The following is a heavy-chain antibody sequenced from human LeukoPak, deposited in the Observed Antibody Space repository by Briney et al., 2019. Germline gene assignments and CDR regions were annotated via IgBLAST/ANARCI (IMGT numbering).Heavy chain of an antibody. D-gene: IGHD3-10*01. CDR1: GGSFSGYY. J-gene: IGHJ4*02. V-gene: IGHV4-34*01. CDR2: INHSGST. CDR3: ARFGQPADY. Sequence: SETLSLTCAVYGGSFSGYYWSWIRQPPGKGLEWIGEINHSGSTNYNPSLKSRVTISVDTSKNQFSLKLSSVTAADTAVYYCARFGQPADYWGQGTQVTVSS.